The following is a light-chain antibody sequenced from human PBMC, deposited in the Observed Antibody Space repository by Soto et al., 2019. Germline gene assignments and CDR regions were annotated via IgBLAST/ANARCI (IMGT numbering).Light chain of an antibody. V-gene: IGKV3-20*01. CDR2: GAS. J-gene: IGKJ1*01. CDR1: QSVSSSY. CDR3: QQYGSSPQT. Sequence: EIVLTQSPGTLSLSPGETATLSCRASQSVSSSYLAWYQQKPGQAPRLLIYGASSRATGIPDRFSGSGSGTDFTLTISRLEPEDFAVYYCQQYGSSPQTFGQGTQVEIK.